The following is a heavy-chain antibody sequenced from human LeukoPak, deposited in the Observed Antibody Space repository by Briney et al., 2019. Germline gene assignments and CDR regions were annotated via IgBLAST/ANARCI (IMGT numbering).Heavy chain of an antibody. CDR2: ISGSGGST. V-gene: IGHV3-23*01. CDR3: AKGDSSGYSYYFDY. Sequence: RASVKVSCKASGYTFSSYAMSWVRQAPGKGLEWVSAISGSGGSTYYADSVKGRFTISRDNSKNTLYLQMNSLRAEDTAVYYCAKGDSSGYSYYFDYWGQGTLVTVSS. J-gene: IGHJ4*02. CDR1: GYTFSSYA. D-gene: IGHD3-22*01.